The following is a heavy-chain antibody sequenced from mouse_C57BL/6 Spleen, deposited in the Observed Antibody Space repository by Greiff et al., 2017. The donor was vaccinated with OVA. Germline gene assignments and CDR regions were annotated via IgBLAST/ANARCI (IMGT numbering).Heavy chain of an antibody. Sequence: VQLQQSGAELVKPGASVKISCKASGYAFSSYWMNWVKQRPGKGLEWIGQIYPGDGDTKYNGKFKGKATLTADNSSSTAYMQLSSLTSEDSAVYFCAIITTVVVPYAMDYWGQGTSVTVSS. CDR3: AIITTVVVPYAMDY. D-gene: IGHD1-1*01. J-gene: IGHJ4*01. V-gene: IGHV1-80*01. CDR2: IYPGDGDT. CDR1: GYAFSSYW.